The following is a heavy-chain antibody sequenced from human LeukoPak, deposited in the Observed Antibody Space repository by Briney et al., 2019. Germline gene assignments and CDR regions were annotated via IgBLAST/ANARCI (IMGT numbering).Heavy chain of an antibody. CDR2: ITSGGDYI. J-gene: IGHJ4*02. Sequence: PGGSLRLSCAPSGFTFNTFNMNWVRQAPGKGREWVSSITSGGDYIYYADSVKGRFTTSRDNAKNSLSLQLNSLRVEDTAVYYCARGHYDVLAASYKWTPDYWGQGTLVTVSS. V-gene: IGHV3-21*01. CDR1: GFTFNTFN. CDR3: ARGHYDVLAASYKWTPDY. D-gene: IGHD3-9*01.